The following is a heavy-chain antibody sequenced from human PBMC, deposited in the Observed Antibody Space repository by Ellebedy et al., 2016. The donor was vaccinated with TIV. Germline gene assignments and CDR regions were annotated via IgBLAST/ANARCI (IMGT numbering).Heavy chain of an antibody. CDR1: GGTFSSYA. CDR3: ARGEGITMVRGVIITHWFDP. Sequence: SVKVSXXASGGTFSSYAISWVRQAPGQGLEWMGGIIPIFGTANYAQKFQGRVTITADESTSTAYMELSSLRSEDTAVYYCARGEGITMVRGVIITHWFDPWGQGTLVTVSS. CDR2: IIPIFGTA. J-gene: IGHJ5*02. D-gene: IGHD3-10*01. V-gene: IGHV1-69*13.